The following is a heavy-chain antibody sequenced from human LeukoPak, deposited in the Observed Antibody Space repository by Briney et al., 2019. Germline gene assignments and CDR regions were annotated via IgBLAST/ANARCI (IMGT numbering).Heavy chain of an antibody. CDR1: GYTFTSYY. J-gene: IGHJ4*02. CDR2: INPSGGST. V-gene: IGHV1-46*01. CDR3: ARELGADSSGYSNGFDY. D-gene: IGHD3-22*01. Sequence: ASVKVSCKASGYTFTSYYMHWVRQAPGQGLEWMGIINPSGGSTSYAQKFQGRVTMTRDTSTSTVYMELSSLRSEDTAVYYCARELGADSSGYSNGFDYWGQGTLVTVSS.